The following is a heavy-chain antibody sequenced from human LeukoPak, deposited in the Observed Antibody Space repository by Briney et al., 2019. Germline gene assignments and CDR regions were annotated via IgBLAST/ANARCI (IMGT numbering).Heavy chain of an antibody. Sequence: KPSETLSLTCAVYGGSFSGYYWSWIRQPPGKGLEWIGEINHSGSTNYNPSLKSRVTISVDTSKNQFSLKLSSVTAADTAVYYCARGRQLWLHTFDYWGQGTLVTVSS. CDR2: INHSGST. CDR1: GGSFSGYY. V-gene: IGHV4-34*01. J-gene: IGHJ4*02. CDR3: ARGRQLWLHTFDY. D-gene: IGHD5-18*01.